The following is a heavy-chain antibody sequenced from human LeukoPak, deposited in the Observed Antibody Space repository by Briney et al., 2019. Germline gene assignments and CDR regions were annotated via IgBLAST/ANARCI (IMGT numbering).Heavy chain of an antibody. V-gene: IGHV1-2*02. CDR1: GYTFTGYY. D-gene: IGHD2-8*01. J-gene: IGHJ4*02. Sequence: GASVKVSCKASGYTFTGYYMHWVRQAPGQGLEWMGWINPNSGGTNYAQKFQGRVTMTRDTSISTAYMELSRLRSDDTAVYYCARAVPAPCGYCTNGVRRPRGLYYWGQGTLVTVSS. CDR3: ARAVPAPCGYCTNGVRRPRGLYY. CDR2: INPNSGGT.